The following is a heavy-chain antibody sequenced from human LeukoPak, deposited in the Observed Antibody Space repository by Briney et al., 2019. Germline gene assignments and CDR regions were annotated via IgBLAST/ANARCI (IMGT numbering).Heavy chain of an antibody. V-gene: IGHV1-18*01. CDR3: ARVPPGYSSSYYAPDY. Sequence: ASVKVSCKASGYTFTSYGISWVRQTPGQGLEWMGWISAYNGNTNYAQKLQGRVTMTIDTSTSTAYMELRSLRSDDTAVYYCARVPPGYSSSYYAPDYWGQGTLVTVSS. CDR2: ISAYNGNT. J-gene: IGHJ4*02. CDR1: GYTFTSYG. D-gene: IGHD6-13*01.